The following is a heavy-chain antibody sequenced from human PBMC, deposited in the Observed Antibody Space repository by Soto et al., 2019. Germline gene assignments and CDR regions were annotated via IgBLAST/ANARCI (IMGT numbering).Heavy chain of an antibody. Sequence: QVQLQESGPGLVKPSETLSLTCPVSGGSISGYYWNWVRQPPGKGLEWIGSVYSSGSTNYNPSLKSRVAMSVDMSKNQFSLNLTSVTAADTAVYYCARVYTTGHLDYWGQGTLVTVSS. J-gene: IGHJ4*02. CDR2: VYSSGST. V-gene: IGHV4-59*01. CDR3: ARVYTTGHLDY. CDR1: GGSISGYY. D-gene: IGHD3-9*01.